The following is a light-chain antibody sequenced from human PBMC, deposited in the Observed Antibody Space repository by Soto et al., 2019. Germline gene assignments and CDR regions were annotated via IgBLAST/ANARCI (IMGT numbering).Light chain of an antibody. J-gene: IGKJ1*01. Sequence: EIVLTQSPGTLSLSPGETATLSCRASQSLTSSYLAWYQQRPGQAPSLLIYGVSSRATGIPDRFSGSGSGTDFTLTITRLEHEDFAVYYCQHYGYSLWTLDQGPKVDLK. CDR1: QSLTSSY. CDR3: QHYGYSLWT. CDR2: GVS. V-gene: IGKV3-20*01.